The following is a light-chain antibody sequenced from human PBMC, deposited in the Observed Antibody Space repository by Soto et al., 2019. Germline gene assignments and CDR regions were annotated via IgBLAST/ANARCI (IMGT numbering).Light chain of an antibody. V-gene: IGKV1-39*01. CDR3: QQGYSSPHT. Sequence: DIQMTRSPSSLSPPVEDRVSFTCRASQTFSYSLNWYQQKPGQAPKLLIYAESHLHSGVPSRFSGSGSGTDFTLTINSLQPEDLATYYCQQGYSSPHTFGQGTKLEIK. CDR1: QTFSYS. J-gene: IGKJ2*01. CDR2: AES.